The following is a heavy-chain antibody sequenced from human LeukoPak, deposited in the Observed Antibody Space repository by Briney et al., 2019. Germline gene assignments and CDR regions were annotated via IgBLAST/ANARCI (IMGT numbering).Heavy chain of an antibody. CDR2: IYYSGST. J-gene: IGHJ4*02. CDR3: ARVPPRSSGWYFFDY. Sequence: PSETQSLTCTVSGGSISSYYWSWIRQPPGKGLEWIGHIYYSGSTNYNPSLKSRVTISVDTSKNQFSLKLNSVTAADTAVYYCARVPPRSSGWYFFDYWGQGTLVTVSS. D-gene: IGHD6-19*01. V-gene: IGHV4-59*01. CDR1: GGSISSYY.